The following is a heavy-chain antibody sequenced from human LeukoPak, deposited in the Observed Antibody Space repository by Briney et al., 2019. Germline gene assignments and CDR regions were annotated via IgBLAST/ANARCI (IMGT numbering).Heavy chain of an antibody. D-gene: IGHD6-6*01. CDR3: ASLSLGHY. Sequence: GGSLRLSCAASGFTFSSYSMNWVRQAPGKGLAWVSYISSDSSTIFYADSVKGRFTISRDTSKNTLSLQMNSLRAEDTAVYYCASLSLGHYWGQGTLVTVSS. V-gene: IGHV3-48*01. J-gene: IGHJ4*02. CDR2: ISSDSSTI. CDR1: GFTFSSYS.